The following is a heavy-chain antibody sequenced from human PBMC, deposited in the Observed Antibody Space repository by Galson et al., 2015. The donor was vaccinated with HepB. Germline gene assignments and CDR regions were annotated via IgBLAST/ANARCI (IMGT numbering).Heavy chain of an antibody. D-gene: IGHD1-14*01. J-gene: IGHJ4*02. CDR1: GFTFNSYG. V-gene: IGHV3-33*01. CDR2: IWYDGSNK. CDR3: ARDFSLNLDY. Sequence: SLRLSCAASGFTFNSYGMHWVRQAPGKGLEWVAAIWYDGSNKYYADSVKGRFTISRDNSKNTLYLQMNSLRAEDTAVYYCARDFSLNLDYWGQGTLVTVSS.